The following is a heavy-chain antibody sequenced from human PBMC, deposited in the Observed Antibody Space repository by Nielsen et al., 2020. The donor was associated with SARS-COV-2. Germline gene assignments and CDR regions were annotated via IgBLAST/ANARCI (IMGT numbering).Heavy chain of an antibody. CDR2: ISYDGSNK. D-gene: IGHD6-13*01. CDR3: AKDQYSSSWYWPAFDI. Sequence: GGSLRLSCAASGFTFSSYGMHWVRQAPGKGLEWVAVISYDGSNKYYADSVKGRFTISRDNSKNTLYLQMNSLRAEDTAVYYCAKDQYSSSWYWPAFDIWGQGTMVTVSS. CDR1: GFTFSSYG. J-gene: IGHJ3*02. V-gene: IGHV3-30*18.